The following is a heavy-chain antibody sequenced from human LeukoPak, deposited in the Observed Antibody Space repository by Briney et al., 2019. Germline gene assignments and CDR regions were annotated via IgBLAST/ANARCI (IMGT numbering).Heavy chain of an antibody. D-gene: IGHD3-22*01. CDR1: GFTFSSYG. Sequence: PGGSLRLSCAASGFTFSSYGMHWVRQAPGKGLEWVAFIRYDGSNKYYADSVKGRFTISRDNSKNTLYLQMNSLRAEDTAVYYCAAYDSSGYYYAFDIWGQGTMVTVSS. V-gene: IGHV3-30*02. CDR3: AAYDSSGYYYAFDI. J-gene: IGHJ3*02. CDR2: IRYDGSNK.